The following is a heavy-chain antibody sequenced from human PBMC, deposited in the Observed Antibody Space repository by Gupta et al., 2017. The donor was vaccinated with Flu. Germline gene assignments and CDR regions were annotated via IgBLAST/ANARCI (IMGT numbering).Heavy chain of an antibody. V-gene: IGHV4-61*02. Sequence: QVQLQESGPGLVKPSQTLSLTCTVSGGSISSGSYYWSWIRQPAGKGLEWIGRIYTSGSTNYNPSLKSRVSISVDTSKNQFSLKLSSVTAADTAVYYCARALRGGGFFDYWGQGTLVTVSS. J-gene: IGHJ4*02. CDR2: IYTSGST. CDR3: ARALRGGGFFDY. D-gene: IGHD2-15*01. CDR1: GGSISSGSYY.